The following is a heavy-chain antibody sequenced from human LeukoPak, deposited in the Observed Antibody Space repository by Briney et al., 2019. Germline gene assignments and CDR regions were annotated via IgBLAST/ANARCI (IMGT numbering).Heavy chain of an antibody. CDR2: IYPDDSRI. CDR3: ARPDYFAAHD. CDR1: GYNFPKSW. D-gene: IGHD2/OR15-2a*01. Sequence: GESLKISCEASGYNFPKSWIGWVRQMPGKGLEWMAIIYPDDSRIKYSPSFQGQVTISADRSINTAYLQWSSLRASDTAMYYCARPDYFAAHDWGQGTLVTVSS. V-gene: IGHV5-51*01. J-gene: IGHJ4*02.